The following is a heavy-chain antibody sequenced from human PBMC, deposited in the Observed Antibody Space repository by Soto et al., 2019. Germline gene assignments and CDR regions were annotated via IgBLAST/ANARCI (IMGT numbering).Heavy chain of an antibody. Sequence: EVQLLESGGGLVQPGGSLRLSCAASGFTFSSYAMSWVRQAPGKGLEWVSAISGSGGSTYYADSVKGRLTISRDNSKNTLHLQMTSLSADDTAVYYCAKAINYYGTGTNIAYWGQGPLLTLSS. D-gene: IGHD3-10*01. CDR1: GFTFSSYA. V-gene: IGHV3-23*01. CDR2: ISGSGGST. J-gene: IGHJ4*02. CDR3: AKAINYYGTGTNIAY.